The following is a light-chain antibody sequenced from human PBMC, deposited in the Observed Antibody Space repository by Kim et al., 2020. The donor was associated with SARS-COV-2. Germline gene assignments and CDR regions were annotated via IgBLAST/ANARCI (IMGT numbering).Light chain of an antibody. CDR2: SDT. CDR1: RSNCGSNA. Sequence: GQEDTSTGSRSRSNCGSNALNVYRHLPGTAPRLLMYSDTRRPSGVPDRFSGSKSGTTASLAISGLQSEDEADYYCAAWDDSLNGVVFGGGTQLTVL. J-gene: IGLJ2*01. CDR3: AAWDDSLNGVV. V-gene: IGLV1-44*01.